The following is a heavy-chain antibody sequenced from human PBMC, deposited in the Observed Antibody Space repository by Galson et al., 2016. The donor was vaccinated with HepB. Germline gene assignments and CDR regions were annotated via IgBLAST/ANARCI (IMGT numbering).Heavy chain of an antibody. CDR3: ARWASSDYGDGLDV. V-gene: IGHV3-74*01. J-gene: IGHJ6*02. Sequence: SLRLSCAASGFSSSAYWMNWVRQAPGKGLVWVSHINPDGTKTAYVDSVKGRFTFSRDNSKNTLYLQMNSLRAEDTAVYYCARWASSDYGDGLDVWGQGTTVTVSS. CDR2: INPDGTKT. D-gene: IGHD4/OR15-4a*01. CDR1: GFSSSAYW.